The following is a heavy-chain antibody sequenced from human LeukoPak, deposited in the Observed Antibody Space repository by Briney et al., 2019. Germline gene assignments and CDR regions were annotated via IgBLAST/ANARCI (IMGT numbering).Heavy chain of an antibody. D-gene: IGHD1-14*01. Sequence: PGGSLRLSCAASGFTFSDYGIHWVRQAPGKGLEWVALISYDGRKYFADSVEGRITISRDNSKNMVYLQMNSLRTQDTAVYYCAKAPGTAYPDHWGQGTLVTVSS. V-gene: IGHV3-30*18. CDR3: AKAPGTAYPDH. J-gene: IGHJ4*02. CDR2: ISYDGRK. CDR1: GFTFSDYG.